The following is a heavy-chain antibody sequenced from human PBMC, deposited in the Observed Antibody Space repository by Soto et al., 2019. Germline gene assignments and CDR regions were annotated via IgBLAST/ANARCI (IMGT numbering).Heavy chain of an antibody. V-gene: IGHV3-21*01. Sequence: EVQLVESGGGLVKPGGSLRLSCAASGFTFSSYSMNWVRQAPGKGLEWVSSISSSSSYIYYADSVKGRFTISRDNAKNSLDLQMNSLRAEDTAVYYCARDGGGYCGGDCYSYYYYYMDVWGKGTTVTVSS. D-gene: IGHD2-21*01. CDR2: ISSSSSYI. CDR1: GFTFSSYS. CDR3: ARDGGGYCGGDCYSYYYYYMDV. J-gene: IGHJ6*03.